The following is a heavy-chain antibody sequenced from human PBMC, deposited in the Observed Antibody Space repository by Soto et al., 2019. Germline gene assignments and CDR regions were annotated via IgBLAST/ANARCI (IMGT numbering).Heavy chain of an antibody. D-gene: IGHD2-15*01. Sequence: QITLKESGPTLVKPTQTLTLTCTFSGFSVSTGGVGVAWIRQPPGKALEWLAFIYWDDDKRYSPFLQSRVTITKDTSKNQVVLTMTNMDPVDTATYYCAHKGGRGAGMDVWGQGTTVTVSS. CDR1: GFSVSTGGVG. CDR3: AHKGGRGAGMDV. CDR2: IYWDDDK. V-gene: IGHV2-5*02. J-gene: IGHJ6*02.